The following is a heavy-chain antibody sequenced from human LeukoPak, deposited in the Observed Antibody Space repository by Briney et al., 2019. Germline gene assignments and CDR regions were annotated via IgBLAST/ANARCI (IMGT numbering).Heavy chain of an antibody. Sequence: WXGGFDPEDGETIYAQKFQGRVTMTEDTSTDTPFMELSSLRSEDTAVYYCATVRVRHYYYGMDVWGQGTTVTVSS. CDR2: FDPEDGET. J-gene: IGHJ6*02. CDR3: ATVRVRHYYYGMDV. V-gene: IGHV1-24*01.